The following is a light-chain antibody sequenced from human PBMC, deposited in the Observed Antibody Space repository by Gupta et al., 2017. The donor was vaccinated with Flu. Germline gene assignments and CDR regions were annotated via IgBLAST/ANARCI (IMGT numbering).Light chain of an antibody. Sequence: QTVVTQEPSFSVSPGGTVTLTCALSSASGSTSYYPSWFQQTPGQAPRTLIYSTNTCAAAVPDRFSGSILGNKAALTMPGAEADDEYYYYWELVRGSRWVFGGGTKLTVL. J-gene: IGLJ3*02. V-gene: IGLV8-61*01. CDR3: ELVRGSRWV. CDR2: STN. CDR1: SASGSTSYY.